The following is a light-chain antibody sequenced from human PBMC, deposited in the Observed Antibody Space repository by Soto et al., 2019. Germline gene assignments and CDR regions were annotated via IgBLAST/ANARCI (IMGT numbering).Light chain of an antibody. J-gene: IGKJ5*01. CDR1: ESVSNY. CDR3: QQRSNWPIT. CDR2: DAS. Sequence: EIVLTQSPATLSLSPGERATLSCRASESVSNYLAWYQQKRGQAPRVLIYDASNRAPGIPAKFSGSGSGTDFTLTISSLEPEDFAVYYCQQRSNWPITFGQGTRLEIK. V-gene: IGKV3-11*01.